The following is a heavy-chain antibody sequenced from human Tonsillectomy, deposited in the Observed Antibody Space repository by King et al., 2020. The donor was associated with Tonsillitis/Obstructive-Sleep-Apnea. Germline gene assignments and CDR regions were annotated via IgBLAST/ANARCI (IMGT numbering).Heavy chain of an antibody. V-gene: IGHV5-51*01. J-gene: IGHJ3*02. D-gene: IGHD3-9*01. CDR2: IYPGDSDT. CDR1: GYSFSTYW. CDR3: ARGYDILPGLQTPGGAFDI. Sequence: VQLVESGVEVKKPGESLKISCKGSGYSFSTYWIGWVRQMPGKGLEWMGIIYPGDSDTRYSPSFQGQVTISADKSISTASLQWSSLKASDTAMYYCARGYDILPGLQTPGGAFDIWGQGTMVTVSS.